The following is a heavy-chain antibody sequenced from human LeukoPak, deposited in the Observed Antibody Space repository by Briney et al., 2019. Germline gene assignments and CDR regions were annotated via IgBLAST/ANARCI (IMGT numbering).Heavy chain of an antibody. V-gene: IGHV3-23*01. J-gene: IGHJ5*02. CDR1: EFNFSRLS. CDR2: IRASGGDT. D-gene: IGHD3-10*01. CDR3: AKGVHYDGSGSRHWFDP. Sequence: GGSLKLSFAGPEFNFSRLSLTWVPQGPGGGLDWFSSIRASGGDTYYSDSVKGRFIISRENSEDTLFLQMNSLMVEDTAVYYCAKGVHYDGSGSRHWFDPWGQGALVTVSS.